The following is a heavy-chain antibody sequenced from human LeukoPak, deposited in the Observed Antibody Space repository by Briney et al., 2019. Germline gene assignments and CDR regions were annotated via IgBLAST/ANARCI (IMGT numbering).Heavy chain of an antibody. CDR2: ISAYNGNT. J-gene: IGHJ4*02. V-gene: IGHV1-18*01. CDR1: GYTFTSYG. D-gene: IGHD5-18*01. CDR3: ARERYSYGAFDY. Sequence: ASVKVSCKASGYTFTSYGISWVRHAPGQGLEWMGWISAYNGNTNYAQKLQGTVTMTTDTSTSTAYMELRSLRSDDTAVYYCARERYSYGAFDYWGQGTLVTVSS.